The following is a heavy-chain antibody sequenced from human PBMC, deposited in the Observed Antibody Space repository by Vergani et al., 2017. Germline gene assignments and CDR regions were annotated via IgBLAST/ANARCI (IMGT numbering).Heavy chain of an antibody. J-gene: IGHJ4*02. Sequence: QVQLVQSGAEVKKPGASVKVSCKASGYTFTDYYMHWVRQAPGQGLEWMGWMNPNSGNTGYAQKFQGRVTITADESTSTAYMELSSLRSEDTAVYYCATNIGDYEFDYWGQGTLVTVSS. CDR1: GYTFTDYY. CDR2: MNPNSGNT. V-gene: IGHV1-8*03. D-gene: IGHD4-17*01. CDR3: ATNIGDYEFDY.